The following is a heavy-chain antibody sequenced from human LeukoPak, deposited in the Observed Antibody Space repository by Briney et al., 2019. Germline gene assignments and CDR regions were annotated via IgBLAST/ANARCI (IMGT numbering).Heavy chain of an antibody. V-gene: IGHV4-59*01. Sequence: SETLSLTCTVPGGSISSYYWSWIRQPPGKGLEWIGYIYYSGSTTYNPSLKSRVTISVDTYKNQFSLKLSSVTAADTAVYYCARGQWLAYFDYWGQGTLVTVSS. CDR3: ARGQWLAYFDY. CDR2: IYYSGST. CDR1: GGSISSYY. D-gene: IGHD6-19*01. J-gene: IGHJ4*02.